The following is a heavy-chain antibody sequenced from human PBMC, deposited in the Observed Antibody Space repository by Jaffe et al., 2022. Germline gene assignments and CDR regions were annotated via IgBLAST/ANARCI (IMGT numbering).Heavy chain of an antibody. CDR3: AKDSPNYGDYMGPFDY. CDR2: ISWDGGST. CDR1: GFTFDDYT. Sequence: EVQLVESGGVVVQPGGSLRLSCAASGFTFDDYTMHWVRQAPGKGLEWVSLISWDGGSTYYADSVKGRFTISRDNSKNSLYLQMNSLRTEDTALYYCAKDSPNYGDYMGPFDYWGQGTLVTVSS. J-gene: IGHJ4*02. D-gene: IGHD4-17*01. V-gene: IGHV3-43*01.